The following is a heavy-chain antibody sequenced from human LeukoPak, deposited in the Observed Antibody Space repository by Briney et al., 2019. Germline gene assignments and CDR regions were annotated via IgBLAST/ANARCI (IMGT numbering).Heavy chain of an antibody. V-gene: IGHV4-59*01. CDR3: AGGIVGATFGFDY. CDR2: IYYSGST. D-gene: IGHD1-26*01. Sequence: SETLSLTCTVSGGYISGYYCSWIRQPPGKGLEWIGYIYYSGSTNYNPSLKSRVTISVDTSKNQFSLKLSSVTAADTAVYYCAGGIVGATFGFDYWGQGTLVTVSS. CDR1: GGYISGYY. J-gene: IGHJ4*02.